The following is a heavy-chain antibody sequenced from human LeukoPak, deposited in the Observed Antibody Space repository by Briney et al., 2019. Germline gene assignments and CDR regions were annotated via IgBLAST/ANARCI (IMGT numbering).Heavy chain of an antibody. CDR2: IDYSGST. D-gene: IGHD3-3*01. J-gene: IGHJ4*02. V-gene: IGHV4-34*01. CDR1: GGSFSGYY. Sequence: SETLSLTCAVYGGSFSGYYWSWIRPPPGKGLEWSGSIDYSGSTYYNPSLKSRVTISVDTSKNQFSLKLSSVTAADTAVYYCARGTYYDFWSGYYTTGAFDYWGQGTLVTVSS. CDR3: ARGTYYDFWSGYYTTGAFDY.